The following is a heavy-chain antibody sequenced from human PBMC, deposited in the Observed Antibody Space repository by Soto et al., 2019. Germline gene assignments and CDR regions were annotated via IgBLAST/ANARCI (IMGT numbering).Heavy chain of an antibody. Sequence: PGGSLRLSCAASGFTFSGSAMHWVRQASGKGLEWVGRIRSKANSYATAYAASVKGRFTISRDDSKNTAYLQMNSLKTEDTAVYYCTRHPEYCSGGSCYLAFDYWGQGTLVTVSS. D-gene: IGHD2-15*01. J-gene: IGHJ4*02. CDR2: IRSKANSYAT. V-gene: IGHV3-73*01. CDR3: TRHPEYCSGGSCYLAFDY. CDR1: GFTFSGSA.